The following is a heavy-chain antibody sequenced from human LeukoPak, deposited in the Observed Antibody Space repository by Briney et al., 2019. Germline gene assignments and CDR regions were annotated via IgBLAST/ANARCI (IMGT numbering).Heavy chain of an antibody. CDR1: GFSVSSSY. Sequence: GGSLRLSCAAPGFSVSSSYMSWVRQAPGKGLEWVSLIYGGGSTNYADSVKGRFTISRDNSKNTLYLQMNSLRAEDAAVYYCASTGYYSYFDHWGQGTLVTVSS. J-gene: IGHJ4*02. V-gene: IGHV3-53*01. CDR3: ASTGYYSYFDH. D-gene: IGHD3-9*01. CDR2: IYGGGST.